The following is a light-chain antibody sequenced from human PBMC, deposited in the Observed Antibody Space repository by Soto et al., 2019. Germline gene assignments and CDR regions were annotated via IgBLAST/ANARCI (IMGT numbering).Light chain of an antibody. CDR1: NIGSKS. J-gene: IGLJ3*02. CDR2: YDI. Sequence: SYELTQPPSVSVAPGKTASVACGGSNIGSKSVHWYQKKSGQAPVLVMYYDIDRPPGIPERFSGSNSGNTATLTISRVEAVDWADFYCQVWDISSGHVVFGGGTKVTVL. V-gene: IGLV3-21*01. CDR3: QVWDISSGHVV.